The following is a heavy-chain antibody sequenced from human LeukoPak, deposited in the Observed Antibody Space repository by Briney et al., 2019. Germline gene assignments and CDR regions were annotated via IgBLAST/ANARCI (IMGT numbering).Heavy chain of an antibody. D-gene: IGHD1-1*01. Sequence: ASVKVSCKASGYTFTSYAMHWVRQAPGQRLEWMGWINAGNGNTKYSQKFQGRVTITRDTSASTAYMELSSLRSEDTAVYYCARDLMPTEGVPLSDKDYWGQGTLVTVSS. J-gene: IGHJ4*02. V-gene: IGHV1-3*01. CDR1: GYTFTSYA. CDR2: INAGNGNT. CDR3: ARDLMPTEGVPLSDKDY.